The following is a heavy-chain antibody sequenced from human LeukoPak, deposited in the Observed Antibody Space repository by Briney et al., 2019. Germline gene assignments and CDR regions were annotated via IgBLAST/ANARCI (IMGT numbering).Heavy chain of an antibody. D-gene: IGHD4-23*01. Sequence: PGGSLRLSCAASGFTFSYYSMTWVRQAPGKGLEWVSSISESGAHTFYADSVKGRFIVSRDNAQNSLYLEMNSLRLEDTAVYYCAKDMTTVVTPYYYYYMDVWGKGTPVTVSS. J-gene: IGHJ6*03. V-gene: IGHV3-21*06. CDR1: GFTFSYYS. CDR2: ISESGAHT. CDR3: AKDMTTVVTPYYYYYMDV.